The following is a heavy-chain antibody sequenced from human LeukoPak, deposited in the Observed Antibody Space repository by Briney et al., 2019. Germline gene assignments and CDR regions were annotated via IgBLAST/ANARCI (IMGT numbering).Heavy chain of an antibody. J-gene: IGHJ4*02. CDR3: AKDAGYSSGWFVF. CDR1: GFTFSSYG. CDR2: ISGSGGST. V-gene: IGHV3-23*01. D-gene: IGHD6-19*01. Sequence: GGSLRLSCAASGFTFSSYGMSWVRQAPGKGREWVSAISGSGGSTYYADSVKGRFTISRDNSKNTLYLQMNSLRAEDTAVYYCAKDAGYSSGWFVFWGQGTLVTVSS.